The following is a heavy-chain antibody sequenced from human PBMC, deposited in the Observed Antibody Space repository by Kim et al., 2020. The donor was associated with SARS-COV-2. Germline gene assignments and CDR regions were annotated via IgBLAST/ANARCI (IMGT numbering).Heavy chain of an antibody. Sequence: GRFTISREQSTNMLYLQMNSLRAEDTAVYYCAKDHYSNYGYYYYYGMDVWGQGTTVTVSS. J-gene: IGHJ6*02. V-gene: IGHV3-23*01. D-gene: IGHD4-4*01. CDR3: AKDHYSNYGYYYYYGMDV.